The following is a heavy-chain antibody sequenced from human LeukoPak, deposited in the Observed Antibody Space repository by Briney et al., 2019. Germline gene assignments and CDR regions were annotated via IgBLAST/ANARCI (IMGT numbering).Heavy chain of an antibody. J-gene: IGHJ4*02. V-gene: IGHV1-46*01. D-gene: IGHD5-24*01. CDR2: INPSGGGT. CDR3: AGEGWLQSIDY. Sequence: ASVKVSCKASGYTFINYYMHWVRQAPGQGLEWMGIINPSGGGTTYAQKFQGRVAMTSDTSTSTFYMELSSLRSEDTAMYYCAGEGWLQSIDYWGQGTLVTVSS. CDR1: GYTFINYY.